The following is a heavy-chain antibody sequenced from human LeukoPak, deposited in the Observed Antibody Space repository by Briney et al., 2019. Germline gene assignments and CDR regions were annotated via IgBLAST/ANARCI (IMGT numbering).Heavy chain of an antibody. CDR3: ARGVVGSSGWYGGYQDSHAFDI. CDR1: GDSISSGDYY. J-gene: IGHJ3*02. Sequence: SETLSLTCTVSGDSISSGDYYWNWIRQPPGKGLEWIGYIYYSGSTYYNPSLKSRVTISVDTSKNQFSLKLSSVTAADTAVYYCARGVVGSSGWYGGYQDSHAFDIWGQGTMVTVSS. D-gene: IGHD6-19*01. CDR2: IYYSGST. V-gene: IGHV4-61*08.